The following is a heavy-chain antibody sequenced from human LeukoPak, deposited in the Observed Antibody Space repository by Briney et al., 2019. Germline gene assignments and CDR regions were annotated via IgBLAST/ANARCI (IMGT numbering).Heavy chain of an antibody. CDR3: AKDQFYHDYVPGWFDP. D-gene: IGHD3-16*01. V-gene: IGHV3-23*01. CDR2: ISGSGGST. Sequence: PGGSLRLSCAASGFTFTSYAMSWVRQAPGKGLEWVSGISGSGGSTYYADSVKGRFIISRENSKKMLYLQMNSLRAEDTAVYYCAKDQFYHDYVPGWFDPWGQGTLVTVSS. J-gene: IGHJ5*02. CDR1: GFTFTSYA.